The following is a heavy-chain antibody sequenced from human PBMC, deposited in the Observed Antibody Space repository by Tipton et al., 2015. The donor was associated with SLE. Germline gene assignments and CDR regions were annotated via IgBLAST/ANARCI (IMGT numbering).Heavy chain of an antibody. Sequence: SLRLSCAASGFTFSSYSMNWVRQAPGKGLEWVSSISSSSSYIYYADSVKGRFTISRDNAKNSLYLQMNSLRAEDTAVYYCAREAVVTTCYFDYWGQGTLVTVSS. CDR2: ISSSSSYI. CDR1: GFTFSSYS. J-gene: IGHJ4*02. CDR3: AREAVVTTCYFDY. D-gene: IGHD4-23*01. V-gene: IGHV3-21*01.